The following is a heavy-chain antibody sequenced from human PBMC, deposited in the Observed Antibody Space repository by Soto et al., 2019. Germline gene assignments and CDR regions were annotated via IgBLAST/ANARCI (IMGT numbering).Heavy chain of an antibody. V-gene: IGHV3-23*01. CDR3: AKDSGQGLYGSGSYYGY. CDR1: GFSLSNYA. D-gene: IGHD3-10*01. Sequence: PGGSLRLSCAASGFSLSNYAMSWVRQAPGKGLEWVSVISVRGVTFTAGAVKGRFTISRDNAKNSLYLQMNSLRAEDTALYYCAKDSGQGLYGSGSYYGYWGQGTLVTVSS. J-gene: IGHJ4*02. CDR2: ISVRGVT.